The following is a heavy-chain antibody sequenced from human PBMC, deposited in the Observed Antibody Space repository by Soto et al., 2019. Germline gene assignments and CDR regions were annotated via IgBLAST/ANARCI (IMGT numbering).Heavy chain of an antibody. CDR2: IYYSGST. CDR1: GGSISSGGYY. D-gene: IGHD3-22*01. J-gene: IGHJ4*02. Sequence: QVQLQESGPGLVKPSQTLSLTCTVSGGSISSGGYYWSWIRQHPGKGLEWIGYIYYSGSTYYNPSLKSRVTISVDPSKNQFSLKLRSVTAADTAVYYCARTMIVVVINGVYFDYWGQGTLVTVSS. V-gene: IGHV4-31*03. CDR3: ARTMIVVVINGVYFDY.